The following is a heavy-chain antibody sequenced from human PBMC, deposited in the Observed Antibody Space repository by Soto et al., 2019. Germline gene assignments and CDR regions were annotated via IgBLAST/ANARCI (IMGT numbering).Heavy chain of an antibody. J-gene: IGHJ6*02. CDR1: GFTFSSYA. CDR3: ARDLRSYYYGMDV. V-gene: IGHV3-30-3*01. CDR2: ISYDGSNK. D-gene: IGHD4-17*01. Sequence: QVQLVESGGGVVQPGRSLRLSCAASGFTFSSYAMHWVRQAPGKGLEWVAVISYDGSNKYYADSVKGRFTISRDNSKNPLYRQMTSLRAEDTAVYYGARDLRSYYYGMDVWGQGTTVTVSS.